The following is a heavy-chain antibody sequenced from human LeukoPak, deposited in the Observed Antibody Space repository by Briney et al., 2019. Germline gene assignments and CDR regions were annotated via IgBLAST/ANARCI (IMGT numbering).Heavy chain of an antibody. CDR2: MNPNSGNT. D-gene: IGHD2-15*01. CDR3: ASRYSVVVAAASYHDAFDI. V-gene: IGHV1-8*01. CDR1: GYTFTSYD. J-gene: IGHJ3*02. Sequence: EASVKVSCKACGYTFTSYDINWVRQATGQGLEWVGWMNPNSGNTGYAQRFQGRVTMTRNTSISTAYMELSSLRSEDTAVYYCASRYSVVVAAASYHDAFDIWGQGTMVTVSS.